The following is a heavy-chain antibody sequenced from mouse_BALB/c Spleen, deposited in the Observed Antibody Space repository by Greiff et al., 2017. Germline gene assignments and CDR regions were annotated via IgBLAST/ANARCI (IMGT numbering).Heavy chain of an antibody. Sequence: EVLLVESGGDLVKPGGSLKLSCAASGFTFSSYVMSWVRQTPDKRLEWVATISSGGSYTYYPASVKGRFTISRDNAKNSLYRLMSSLKSEDPAMDSWARQRSDVYYALGFWGRGNSVPV. CDR1: GFTFSSYV. J-gene: IGHJ4*01. V-gene: IGHV5-6*01. CDR2: ISSGGSYT. CDR3: ARQRSDVYYALGF.